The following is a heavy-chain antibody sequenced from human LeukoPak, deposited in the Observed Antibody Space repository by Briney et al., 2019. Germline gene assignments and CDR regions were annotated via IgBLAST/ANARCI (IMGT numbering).Heavy chain of an antibody. D-gene: IGHD3-3*01. CDR1: GYTFTSYY. Sequence: ASVKVSCKASGYTFTSYYMHWVRQAPGQGLEWMGIINPSGGSTSYAQKFQGRVTMTRDTSTSTVYMELSSLRSEDTAVYYCARDRGGYYDFWSGYYGTTEGFDPWGQGTLVTVSS. J-gene: IGHJ5*02. CDR2: INPSGGST. CDR3: ARDRGGYYDFWSGYYGTTEGFDP. V-gene: IGHV1-46*01.